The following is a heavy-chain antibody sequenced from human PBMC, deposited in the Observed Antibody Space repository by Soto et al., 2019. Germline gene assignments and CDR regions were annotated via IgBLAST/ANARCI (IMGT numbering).Heavy chain of an antibody. D-gene: IGHD2-2*01. CDR2: FDPEDGET. J-gene: IGHJ6*02. CDR3: ALIGYCSSTSCPFYYSGMDV. Sequence: GASVKVPCKVSGYTLPVLSMHWVRQAPGKRLEWLGGFDPEDGETIYAQKFQGRVTMTEDTSTDTAYMELSSLRSEDTAVYYCALIGYCSSTSCPFYYSGMDVWGQGTTVTVSS. CDR1: GYTLPVLS. V-gene: IGHV1-24*01.